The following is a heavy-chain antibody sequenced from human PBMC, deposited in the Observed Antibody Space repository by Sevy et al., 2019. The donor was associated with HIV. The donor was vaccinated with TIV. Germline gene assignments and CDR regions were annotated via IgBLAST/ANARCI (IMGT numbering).Heavy chain of an antibody. J-gene: IGHJ3*02. D-gene: IGHD6-13*01. V-gene: IGHV1-18*01. CDR3: ARGLFGQQMVPIDTFDI. CDR1: GYTFTNYG. CDR2: ISAYNGNT. Sequence: ASVKVSCKASGYTFTNYGMSWVRQAPGQGLEWMGWISAYNGNTHYAQKLQGRVTLTTDTSTNTAYMDLRSLRSDDTAVYYCARGLFGQQMVPIDTFDIWGQGTMVTVSS.